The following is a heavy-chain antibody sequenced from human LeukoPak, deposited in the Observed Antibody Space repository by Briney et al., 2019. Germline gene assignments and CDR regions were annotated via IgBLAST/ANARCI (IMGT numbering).Heavy chain of an antibody. D-gene: IGHD3-22*01. CDR2: IYYSGST. CDR3: ARAVTGRYYDSSGYPENYFDY. Sequence: PSETLSLTCTVSGGSISSGDYYWSWIRQPPGKGLEWIGYIYYSGSTYYNPSLKSRVTISVDTSKNQFSLKLSSVTAADTAVYYCARAVTGRYYDSSGYPENYFDYWGQGTLVTVSS. J-gene: IGHJ4*02. CDR1: GGSISSGDYY. V-gene: IGHV4-30-4*08.